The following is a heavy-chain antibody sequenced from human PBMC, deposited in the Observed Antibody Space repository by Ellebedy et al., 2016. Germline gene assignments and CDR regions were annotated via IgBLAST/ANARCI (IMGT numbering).Heavy chain of an antibody. J-gene: IGHJ4*02. V-gene: IGHV3-74*01. Sequence: GGSLRLXXATSGFTFSDFWVHWVRQGPGKGLVWVARIAPDGSSPTYADSVKGRFTISRDNAKNSLYLQMNSLRAEDTAVYYCATKGGGDSDYWGQGTLVTVSS. CDR3: ATKGGGDSDY. D-gene: IGHD3-16*01. CDR2: IAPDGSSP. CDR1: GFTFSDFW.